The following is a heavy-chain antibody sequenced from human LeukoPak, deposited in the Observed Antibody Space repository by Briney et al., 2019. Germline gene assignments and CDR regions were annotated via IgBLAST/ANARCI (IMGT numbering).Heavy chain of an antibody. CDR2: ISYSGSP. Sequence: NPSETLSLTCTVSGASISSGGYYWSWIRRHPGKGLEWIGYISYSGSPYYNPSLKSRVTISVDTSRNQFSLKLSSVTAADTAVYYCARGPHCSSTSCYSEYFHHWGQGTLVTVSS. CDR3: ARGPHCSSTSCYSEYFHH. V-gene: IGHV4-31*03. D-gene: IGHD2-2*01. CDR1: GASISSGGYY. J-gene: IGHJ1*01.